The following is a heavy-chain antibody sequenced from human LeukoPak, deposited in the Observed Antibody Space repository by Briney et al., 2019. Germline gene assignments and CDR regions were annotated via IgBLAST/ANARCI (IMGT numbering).Heavy chain of an antibody. CDR2: IYYSGST. D-gene: IGHD6-13*01. CDR3: AMAYSSSWYYLDY. J-gene: IGHJ4*02. Sequence: SETLSLTCTVSGGSIRGYFWTWIRQPPGKGLEWIGYIYYSGSTNYNPSLKSRVTIAVDTSKNQFSLRLNSVTAADTAVYYCAMAYSSSWYYLDYWGQGTLVTVSS. V-gene: IGHV4-59*01. CDR1: GGSIRGYF.